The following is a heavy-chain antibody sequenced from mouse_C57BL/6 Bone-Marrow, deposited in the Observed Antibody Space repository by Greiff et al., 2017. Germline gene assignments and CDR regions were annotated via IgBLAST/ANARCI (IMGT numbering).Heavy chain of an antibody. CDR3: ARDRGYLHAMGD. D-gene: IGHD2-2*01. V-gene: IGHV1-64*01. Sequence: QVQLQQPRAELVKPGASVKLSCKASGYTFTSYWMHWVKQRPGQGLEWIGMIHPNSGSTNYNEKFKSKATLTVDKSSSTAYMQLSSLTSEDSAVYDCARDRGYLHAMGDWGQGTSVTVSS. J-gene: IGHJ4*01. CDR2: IHPNSGST. CDR1: GYTFTSYW.